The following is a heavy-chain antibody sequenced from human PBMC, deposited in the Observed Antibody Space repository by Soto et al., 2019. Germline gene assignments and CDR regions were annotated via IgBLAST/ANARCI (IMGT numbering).Heavy chain of an antibody. V-gene: IGHV4-30-2*01. J-gene: IGHJ5*02. D-gene: IGHD2-15*01. CDR3: VRLYCSGGSCSWFDP. CDR1: GGSVSSGGYS. CDR2: IYHSGST. Sequence: SETLSLTCAVSGGSVSSGGYSWTWIRQPPGKGLEWIGYIYHSGSTYYKPSLKSRVTISIDRSKNQFPLMLSSVTAADTAIYYCVRLYCSGGSCSWFDPWGQGTLVTSPQ.